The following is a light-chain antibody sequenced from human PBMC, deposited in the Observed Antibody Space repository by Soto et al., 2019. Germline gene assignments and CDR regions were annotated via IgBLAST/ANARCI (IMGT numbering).Light chain of an antibody. Sequence: QSVLTQPPSVSAAPGQRVTISCSGSSSNIGGNSVSWYQQLPGTAPKLLIYDDDKRPSGIPDRFSGSKSGTSATLGITGFQTGDGADYYCCSYAGSYTWVFGSGTKVTVL. J-gene: IGLJ1*01. CDR3: CSYAGSYTWV. CDR2: DDD. V-gene: IGLV1-51*01. CDR1: SSNIGGNS.